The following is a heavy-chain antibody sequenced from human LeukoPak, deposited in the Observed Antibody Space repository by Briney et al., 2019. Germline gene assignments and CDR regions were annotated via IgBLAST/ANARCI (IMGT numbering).Heavy chain of an antibody. Sequence: GGSLRLSCAASGFTFSSSAMSWLRQAPGKGLEWVSAINGDNAYYADSAKGRFTISRDKSNNMLYLQMDSLRVEDTAVYYCAKENGHQLPFDYWGQGTPVTVSS. J-gene: IGHJ4*02. CDR3: AKENGHQLPFDY. D-gene: IGHD2-2*01. CDR2: INGDNA. CDR1: GFTFSSSA. V-gene: IGHV3-23*01.